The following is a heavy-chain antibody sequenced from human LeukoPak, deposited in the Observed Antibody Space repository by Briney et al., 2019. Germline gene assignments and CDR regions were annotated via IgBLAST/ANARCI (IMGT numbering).Heavy chain of an antibody. V-gene: IGHV3-9*01. CDR3: AKDIGERGYSGYDYTYFDY. CDR1: GFTFDDYA. J-gene: IGHJ4*02. Sequence: PGRSLRLSCAASGFTFDDYAMHWVRQAPGEGLEWVSGISWNSDSIGYADSVKGRFTISRDNAKNSLYLQMNSRRAEDTAVYYCAKDIGERGYSGYDYTYFDYWGQGTLVTVSS. CDR2: ISWNSDSI. D-gene: IGHD5-12*01.